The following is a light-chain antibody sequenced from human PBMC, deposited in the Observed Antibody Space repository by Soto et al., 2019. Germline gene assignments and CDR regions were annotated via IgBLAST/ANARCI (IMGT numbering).Light chain of an antibody. J-gene: IGLJ2*01. CDR3: QSYDSILSVV. CDR2: GNS. Sequence: QSVLTQPPSVSGAPGQRVTISCTGSSSNIGAGYDVHWYQHLPGTAPKLLIYGNSNRPSGVPDRFSGSKSGTSASLAITGLQAEDEADYYCQSYDSILSVVFGGGTNLTVL. V-gene: IGLV1-40*01. CDR1: SSNIGAGYD.